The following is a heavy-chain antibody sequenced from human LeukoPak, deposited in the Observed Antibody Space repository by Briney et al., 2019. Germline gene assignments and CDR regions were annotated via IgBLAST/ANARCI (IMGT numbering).Heavy chain of an antibody. CDR2: ISAYNGNT. V-gene: IGHV1-18*01. CDR1: GYTFTSYG. CDR3: ARVQLLLLWFGELLSNPAPDYYFDC. Sequence: ASVKVSCKASGYTFTSYGISWVRQAPGQGLEWMGWISAYNGNTNYAQKLQGRVTMTTDTSTSTAYMELRGLRSDDTAVYYCARVQLLLLWFGELLSNPAPDYYFDCWGQGTLVTVSS. J-gene: IGHJ4*02. D-gene: IGHD3-10*01.